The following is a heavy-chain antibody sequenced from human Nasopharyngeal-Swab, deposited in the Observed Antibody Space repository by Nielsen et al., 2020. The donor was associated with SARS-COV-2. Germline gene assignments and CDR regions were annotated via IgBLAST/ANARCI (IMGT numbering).Heavy chain of an antibody. CDR2: IKQGGGET. CDR1: GFNFSSYS. J-gene: IGHJ5*02. V-gene: IGHV3-7*01. CDR3: AREAHDYSNYRRGTEWFDP. Sequence: GGSLRLSCAVSGFNFSSYSMSWVRQAPGKGLEWLATIKQGGGETYYVGSVKGRFTISSDNSKNSVYLQINSLRAEDTAVYYCAREAHDYSNYRRGTEWFDPWGQGTLVTVSS. D-gene: IGHD4-11*01.